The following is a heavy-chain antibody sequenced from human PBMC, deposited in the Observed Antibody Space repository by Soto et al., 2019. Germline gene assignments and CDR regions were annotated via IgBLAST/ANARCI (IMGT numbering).Heavy chain of an antibody. J-gene: IGHJ5*02. CDR3: ARGVKTGYSSSWSDFNWFDP. CDR1: GYTFTSYG. D-gene: IGHD6-13*01. CDR2: ISAYNGNT. Sequence: ASVKVSCTASGYTFTSYGISWVRQAPGQGLEWMGWISAYNGNTNYAQKLQGRVTMTTDTSTSSAYMELRSLRSDDTAVYYCARGVKTGYSSSWSDFNWFDPWGQGTLVTVSS. V-gene: IGHV1-18*01.